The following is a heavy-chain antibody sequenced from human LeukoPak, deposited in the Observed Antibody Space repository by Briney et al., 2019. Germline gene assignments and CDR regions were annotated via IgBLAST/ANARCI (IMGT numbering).Heavy chain of an antibody. V-gene: IGHV3-7*01. D-gene: IGHD4-11*01. CDR3: TREDHSNYNY. CDR2: IKQDGGET. J-gene: IGHJ4*02. Sequence: GGSLRLSCAASGFTFSSYAMHWVRQAPGKGLEWVASIKQDGGETFYVDSVKGRFTISRDNAKNSLYLQMNSLRAEDTAVYYCTREDHSNYNYWGQGTLVTVSS. CDR1: GFTFSSYA.